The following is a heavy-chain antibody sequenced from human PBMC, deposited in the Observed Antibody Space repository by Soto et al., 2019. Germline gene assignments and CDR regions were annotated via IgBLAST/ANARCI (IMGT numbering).Heavy chain of an antibody. V-gene: IGHV3-74*03. J-gene: IGHJ5*02. D-gene: IGHD2-2*01. Sequence: EVQLVESAGGSVQPGGSLRLSCAASGYTSSNFWMHWVRQVPGKGLVWVSRINSDGSSTTYADFVKGRFTISRDNARNTLYLQMNSLRVEDTAVYYCTRAAWDCTSASCLINHWGQGTLVTVSS. CDR3: TRAAWDCTSASCLINH. CDR1: GYTSSNFW. CDR2: INSDGSST.